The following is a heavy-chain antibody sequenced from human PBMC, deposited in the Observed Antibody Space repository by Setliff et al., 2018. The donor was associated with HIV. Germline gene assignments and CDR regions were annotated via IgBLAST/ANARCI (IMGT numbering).Heavy chain of an antibody. D-gene: IGHD1-1*01. CDR3: AQLGMVDDFDY. CDR2: IYYSGST. V-gene: IGHV4-61*03. J-gene: IGHJ4*02. Sequence: PSETLSLTCTVSGDSVSSHSYYWSWIRQPPGKGLEWIGYIYYSGSTNYNPSLKSRVTISVDTSKNHFSLKLRSVTAADTAVYYCAQLGMVDDFDYWGQGTLVTVLL. CDR1: GDSVSSHSYY.